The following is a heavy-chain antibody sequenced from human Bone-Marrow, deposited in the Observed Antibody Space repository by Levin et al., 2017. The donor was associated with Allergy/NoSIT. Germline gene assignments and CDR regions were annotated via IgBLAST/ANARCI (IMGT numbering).Heavy chain of an antibody. CDR1: GFSITTLV. D-gene: IGHD2-2*03. Sequence: QPGGSLRLSCAASGFSITTLVMNWVRQAPGKGLEWVSGISGSSGNTFYADSVMGRFTISKDNSENTVFLQLNSLRVDDTAVYYCAKDSEIGSLSPFDSWGQGTRVIVSS. CDR3: AKDSEIGSLSPFDS. J-gene: IGHJ4*02. V-gene: IGHV3-23*01. CDR2: ISGSSGNT.